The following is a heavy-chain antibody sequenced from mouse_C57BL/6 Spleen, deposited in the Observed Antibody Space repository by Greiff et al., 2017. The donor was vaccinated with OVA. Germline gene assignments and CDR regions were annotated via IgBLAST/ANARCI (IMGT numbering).Heavy chain of an antibody. CDR2: IWPGGGP. D-gene: IGHD2-4*01. CDR3: ARNFRDYYFDY. V-gene: IGHV2-9-1*01. CDR1: GFSLTSYA. J-gene: IGHJ2*01. Sequence: VQLQESGPGLVAPSQSLSITCTVSGFSLTSYAISWVRQPPGKGLEWLGVIWPGGGPNYNSALKSRLSISKDNSKSQVFLKMNSLQTDDTARYYCARNFRDYYFDYWGQGTTLTVSS.